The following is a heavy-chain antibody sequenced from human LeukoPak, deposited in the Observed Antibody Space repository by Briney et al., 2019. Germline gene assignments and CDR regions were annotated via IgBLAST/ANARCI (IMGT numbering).Heavy chain of an antibody. CDR1: GFTFSSYS. D-gene: IGHD3-22*01. Sequence: GGSLRLSCAASGFTFSSYSMNWVRQAPGKGLEWVSSISSSRTFIYYADSVKGRFTISRDNAKNSLYLQMNSLRAEDTAVYYCARSPYYYDSSGYPELDYWGQGTLVTVSS. CDR2: ISSSRTFI. J-gene: IGHJ4*02. CDR3: ARSPYYYDSSGYPELDY. V-gene: IGHV3-21*04.